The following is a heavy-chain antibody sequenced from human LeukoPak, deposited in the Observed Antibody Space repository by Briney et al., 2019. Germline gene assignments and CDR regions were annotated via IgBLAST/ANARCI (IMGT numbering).Heavy chain of an antibody. CDR3: ARGSYYYGSGSFMESDY. Sequence: ASVKVSCKASGGTFSSYAISWVRQAPGQRPEWMGWINAGNGNTEYSQKFQDRVTITRDISANTAYMELSSLTSEDTAVYYCARGSYYYGSGSFMESDYWGQGTLVTVAP. V-gene: IGHV1-3*01. D-gene: IGHD3-10*01. CDR1: GGTFSSYA. CDR2: INAGNGNT. J-gene: IGHJ4*02.